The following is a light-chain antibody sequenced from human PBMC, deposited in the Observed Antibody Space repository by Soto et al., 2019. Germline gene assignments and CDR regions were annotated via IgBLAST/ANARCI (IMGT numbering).Light chain of an antibody. CDR2: GAS. J-gene: IGKJ3*01. Sequence: EIVLTQSPGTLSLSPGERATLSCRASQSVSSSYLAWYQQKPGQAPRLLMYGASSRATGIPDRFSGSGSGTDFTLIINRLEPEDFAVYYCQQYGSSPLFTFGPGTKVDIK. CDR3: QQYGSSPLFT. V-gene: IGKV3-20*01. CDR1: QSVSSSY.